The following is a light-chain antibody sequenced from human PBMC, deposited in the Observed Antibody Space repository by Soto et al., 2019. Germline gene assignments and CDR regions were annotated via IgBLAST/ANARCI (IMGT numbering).Light chain of an antibody. CDR1: NIGSKV. J-gene: IGLJ2*01. Sequence: SYELTQPPSVSVAPGQTARISCGGDNIGSKVVHWFQQKPGQAPLLFVYDDRARPSGIPERFSGSNSGNTATLTISGAEAGDEADYYCQVWDSSRNRVFGGGTKLTVL. CDR2: DDR. V-gene: IGLV3-21*02. CDR3: QVWDSSRNRV.